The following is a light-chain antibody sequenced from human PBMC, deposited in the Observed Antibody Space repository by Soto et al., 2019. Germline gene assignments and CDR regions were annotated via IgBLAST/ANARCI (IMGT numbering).Light chain of an antibody. J-gene: IGKJ2*01. CDR1: QSVLYSSNNENY. CDR2: WAS. Sequence: DVVLTQSPDSLAVSLGERATINCKSSQSVLYSSNNENYLAWYKQKPGQPPKLLIYWASTRQSGVPDRFSGSGSGTDFTLTISSLQAGDVAVYYCQQYYSTPYTFGQGTKLEIK. V-gene: IGKV4-1*01. CDR3: QQYYSTPYT.